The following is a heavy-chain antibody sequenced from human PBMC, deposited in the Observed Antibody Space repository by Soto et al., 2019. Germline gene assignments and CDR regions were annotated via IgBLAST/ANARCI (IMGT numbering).Heavy chain of an antibody. CDR2: TYYRSKWYN. J-gene: IGHJ5*02. Sequence: PSQTLSLTCAISGDSVSSNSAAWNWIRQSPSRGLEWLGRTYYRSKWYNDYAVSVKCRITINPDTSKNQFSLQLNSVTPEDTAVYFCARTLSSSAENWFDPWGQGTLVTVSS. CDR3: ARTLSSSAENWFDP. V-gene: IGHV6-1*01. CDR1: GDSVSSNSAA. D-gene: IGHD6-6*01.